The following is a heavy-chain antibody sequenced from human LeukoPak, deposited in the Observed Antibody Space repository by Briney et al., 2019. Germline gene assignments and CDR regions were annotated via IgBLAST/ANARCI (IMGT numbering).Heavy chain of an antibody. J-gene: IGHJ4*02. V-gene: IGHV4-34*01. D-gene: IGHD6-19*01. CDR2: INHSGST. CDR3: ARVLYSSGWYVDY. CDR1: GGSLSGYY. Sequence: SETLSLTCAVYGGSLSGYYWSWIRQPPGKGLEWIGEINHSGSTNYNPSLKSRVTISVDTSKNQFSLKLSSVTAADTAVYYCARVLYSSGWYVDYWGQGTLVTVSS.